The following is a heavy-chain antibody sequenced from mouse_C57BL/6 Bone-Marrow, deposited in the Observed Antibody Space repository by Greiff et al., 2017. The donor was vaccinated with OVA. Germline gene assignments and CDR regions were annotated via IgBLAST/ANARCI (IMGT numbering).Heavy chain of an antibody. J-gene: IGHJ1*03. V-gene: IGHV1-7*01. CDR1: GYTFTSYW. D-gene: IGHD2-4*01. CDR2: INPSSGYT. CDR3: APMGGSYYDGYFDV. Sequence: VHLVESGAELAKPGASVKLSCKASGYTFTSYWMPWVKQRPGQGLEWIGYINPSSGYTKYNQKFKDKATLTADKSYSTAYMQLSSLTYEDSAVYYCAPMGGSYYDGYFDVWGTGTTVTVSS.